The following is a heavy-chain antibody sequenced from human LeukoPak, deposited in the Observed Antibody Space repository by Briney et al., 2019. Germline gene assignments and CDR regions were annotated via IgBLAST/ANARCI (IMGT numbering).Heavy chain of an antibody. Sequence: SETLSLTCTVYGGSFGGYYWSWIRQPPGKGLEWIGYIYYSGSTNYNPSLRGRVTMSVDTSKNQFSLKLTSVTAADTAVYYCARYCDGDCNSSAFDLWGQGTMVTVSS. CDR1: GGSFGGYY. CDR2: IYYSGST. V-gene: IGHV4-59*01. CDR3: ARYCDGDCNSSAFDL. D-gene: IGHD2-21*02. J-gene: IGHJ3*01.